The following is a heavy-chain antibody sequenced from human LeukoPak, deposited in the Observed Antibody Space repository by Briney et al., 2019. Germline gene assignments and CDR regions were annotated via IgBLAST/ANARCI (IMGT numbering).Heavy chain of an antibody. V-gene: IGHV1-46*01. CDR3: AREVSIAAAIVTQYGMDV. D-gene: IGHD6-13*01. CDR2: INPSGGST. CDR1: GYTFTSYY. J-gene: IGHJ6*02. Sequence: ASVKVSCKASGYTFTSYYMHWVRQAPGQGLEWMGIINPSGGSTSYAQKFQGRVTMTRDTSTSTVYMELSSLRSEDTAVYYCAREVSIAAAIVTQYGMDVWGQGTTVTVSS.